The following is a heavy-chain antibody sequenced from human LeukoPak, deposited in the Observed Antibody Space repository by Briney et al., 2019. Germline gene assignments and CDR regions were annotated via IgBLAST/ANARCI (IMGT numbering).Heavy chain of an antibody. Sequence: ASVKVSCKASGYTFSSYGISWVRQAPGQGLEWMGWISNYNGNTNYAQKVQGRVTMTTDTSTSTAYMELRSLRSDDTALYYCAGDPRYRGYCSSTSCHWMDYWGQGTLVTVSS. J-gene: IGHJ4*02. D-gene: IGHD2-2*01. CDR1: GYTFSSYG. CDR2: ISNYNGNT. V-gene: IGHV1-18*04. CDR3: AGDPRYRGYCSSTSCHWMDY.